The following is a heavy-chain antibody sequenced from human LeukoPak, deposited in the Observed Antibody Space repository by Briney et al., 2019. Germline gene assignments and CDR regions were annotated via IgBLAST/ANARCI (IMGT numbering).Heavy chain of an antibody. CDR1: GFTFSSYS. CDR3: ARDRSKWFGELFRYYYGMDV. Sequence: GGSLRLSCAASGFTFSSYSMNWVRQAPGKGLEWVSSISSSSSYIYYADSVKGRFTFSRDNAKNSLYLQMNSLRAEDTAVYYCARDRSKWFGELFRYYYGMDVWGQGTTVTVSS. D-gene: IGHD3-10*01. V-gene: IGHV3-21*01. J-gene: IGHJ6*02. CDR2: ISSSSSYI.